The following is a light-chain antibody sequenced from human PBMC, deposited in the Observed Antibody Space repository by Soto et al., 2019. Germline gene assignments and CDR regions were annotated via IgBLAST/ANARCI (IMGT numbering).Light chain of an antibody. CDR1: SGHSSYA. J-gene: IGLJ2*01. V-gene: IGLV4-69*01. Sequence: QSVLTQSPSASASLGASVKLTCTLSSGHSSYAIAWHQQQPEKGPRYLMKLNSDGSHSKGDGIPDRFSGPSSGAERYLTISSLQSEDEADYYCQTWGSGIHVVFGGGTQLTVL. CDR3: QTWGSGIHVV. CDR2: LNSDGSH.